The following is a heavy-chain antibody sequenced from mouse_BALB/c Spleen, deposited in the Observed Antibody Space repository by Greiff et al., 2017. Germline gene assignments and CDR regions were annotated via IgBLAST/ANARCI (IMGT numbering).Heavy chain of an antibody. CDR1: GFTFSSFG. J-gene: IGHJ4*01. CDR2: ISSGSSTI. CDR3: ARQGGAPYAMDY. Sequence: EVKLVESGGGLVQPGGSRKLSCAASGFTFSSFGMHWVRQAPEKGLEWVAYISSGSSTIYYADTVKGRFTISRDNPKNTLFLQMTSLRSEDTAMYYCARQGGAPYAMDYWGQGTSVTVSS. V-gene: IGHV5-17*02. D-gene: IGHD3-3*01.